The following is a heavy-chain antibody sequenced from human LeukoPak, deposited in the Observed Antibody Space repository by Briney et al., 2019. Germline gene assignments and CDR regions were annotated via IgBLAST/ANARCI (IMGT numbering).Heavy chain of an antibody. CDR2: IYHSGST. V-gene: IGHV4-4*02. CDR1: DGSISSSNW. J-gene: IGHJ4*02. Sequence: SETLSLTCAVSDGSISSSNWWSWVRQPPGKGLEWIGEIYHSGSTNYNPSLKSRVTISVDTSKNQFSLKLGSVTAADTAVYYCAREFGDGYNYSDYWGQGTLVTVSS. CDR3: AREFGDGYNYSDY. D-gene: IGHD5-24*01.